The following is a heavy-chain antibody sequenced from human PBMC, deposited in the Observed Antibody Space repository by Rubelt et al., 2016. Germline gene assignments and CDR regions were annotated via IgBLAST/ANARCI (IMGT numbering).Heavy chain of an antibody. CDR2: INPKGGST. Sequence: QVQLVQSGAEVKKPGASVKVSCKASGYTFTSYYLHWVRQAPGQGLEWMGIINPKGGSTSNAQELQGRVSMTRDTSTTTVYMELSSLRSEDTAVYYCARARVKNNWKDDAFDIWGQGTMVTVSS. V-gene: IGHV1-46*01. CDR3: ARARVKNNWKDDAFDI. D-gene: IGHD1-1*01. J-gene: IGHJ3*02. CDR1: GYTFTSYY.